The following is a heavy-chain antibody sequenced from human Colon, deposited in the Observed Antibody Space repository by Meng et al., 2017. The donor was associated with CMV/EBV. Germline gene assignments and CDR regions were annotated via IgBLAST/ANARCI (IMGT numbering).Heavy chain of an antibody. CDR1: GYTFSDYY. Sequence: QVVQRGAGVKAAAASVKCSCKASGYTFSDYYMHWVRQPPGQGLEWMGWIRSDGSATNYAQKFRGRVTMTRDASVSTAYMELSGLTSDDTAVYFCVRSSGWSLFDYWGPGALVTVSS. D-gene: IGHD6-19*01. V-gene: IGHV1-2*02. J-gene: IGHJ4*02. CDR3: VRSSGWSLFDY. CDR2: IRSDGSAT.